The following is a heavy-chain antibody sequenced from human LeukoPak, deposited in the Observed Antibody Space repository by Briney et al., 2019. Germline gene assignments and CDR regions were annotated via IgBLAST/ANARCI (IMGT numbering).Heavy chain of an antibody. CDR2: IYYSGST. Sequence: SETLSLTCTVSGASISSYYWSWIRQPPGKGLEWIGYIYYSGSTNYNPSLKSRVTISVDTSKNQFSLKLSSVTAADTAVYYCARHRAATKNKPFDYWGQGTLVTVSS. CDR1: GASISSYY. D-gene: IGHD1/OR15-1a*01. V-gene: IGHV4-59*08. CDR3: ARHRAATKNKPFDY. J-gene: IGHJ4*02.